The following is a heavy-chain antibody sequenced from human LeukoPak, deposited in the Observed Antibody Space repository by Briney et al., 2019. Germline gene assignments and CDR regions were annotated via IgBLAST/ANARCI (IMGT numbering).Heavy chain of an antibody. CDR1: GFTFSSNW. Sequence: GGSLRLSCAASGFTFSSNWMHWIRQVPGEGLLWVARINPDGSDTSYADSVKGRFTISRDNAKSTLYLQMNSLRVEDTALYYCTRDTFGARDYWGQGTLVTVSS. J-gene: IGHJ4*02. CDR2: INPDGSDT. CDR3: TRDTFGARDY. D-gene: IGHD3-10*01. V-gene: IGHV3-74*01.